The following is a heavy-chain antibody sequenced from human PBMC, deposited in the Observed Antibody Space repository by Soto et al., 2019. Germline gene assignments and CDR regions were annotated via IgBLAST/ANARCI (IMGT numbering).Heavy chain of an antibody. CDR2: LFPNSGGT. CDR1: GGTFGSYA. J-gene: IGHJ4*02. D-gene: IGHD3-3*01. CDR3: ARAPVGLDTISYFDY. V-gene: IGHV1-2*02. Sequence: SVKVSSKASGGTFGSYAISWVRQAPGQGPEWMGWLFPNSGGTKYAQKFQGRVTMTRDTSISTAYMELSRLTSDDTDVYFCARAPVGLDTISYFDYWGQGNLVTVSS.